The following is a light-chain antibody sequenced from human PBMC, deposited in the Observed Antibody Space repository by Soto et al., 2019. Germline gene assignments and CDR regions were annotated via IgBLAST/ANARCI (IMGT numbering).Light chain of an antibody. J-gene: IGLJ3*02. CDR3: SAWDDSLRGVV. CDR1: SSNIGSNY. Sequence: QSVLTQPPSASGTPGQRVTISCSGSSSNIGSNYVYWYQQVPGTAPKLLIYRNNQRPSGVPDRFSGSKSGTSASLAISGIRSEDEADYYCSAWDDSLRGVVFGGGTKLTVL. V-gene: IGLV1-47*01. CDR2: RNN.